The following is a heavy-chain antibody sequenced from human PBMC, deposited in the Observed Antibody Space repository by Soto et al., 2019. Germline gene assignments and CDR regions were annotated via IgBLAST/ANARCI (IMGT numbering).Heavy chain of an antibody. CDR3: ASSLLLYFDWDS. J-gene: IGHJ4*02. D-gene: IGHD3-9*01. CDR1: GYTFTSYG. Sequence: ASVKVSCKASGYTFTSYGISWVRQAPGQGLEWMGWISAYNGNTNYAQKLQGRVTMTTDTSTSTAYMELRSLRSDDTAVYYCASSLLLYFDWDSWGQGTLVTVSS. CDR2: ISAYNGNT. V-gene: IGHV1-18*01.